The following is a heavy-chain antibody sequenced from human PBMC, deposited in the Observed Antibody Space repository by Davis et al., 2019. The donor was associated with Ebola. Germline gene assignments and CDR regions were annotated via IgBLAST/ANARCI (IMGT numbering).Heavy chain of an antibody. CDR1: GFTFSSYP. CDR2: INSDGSRT. J-gene: IGHJ3*02. CDR3: AKDTSNIWFDI. Sequence: GESLKISCAASGFTFSSYPMHWVRQAAGKGLVWVSSINSDGSRTHYADSVKGRFTISRDNARNTLYLQMNSLRVEDTAIYYCAKDTSNIWFDIWGQGTMVTVSS. V-gene: IGHV3-74*01. D-gene: IGHD1-26*01.